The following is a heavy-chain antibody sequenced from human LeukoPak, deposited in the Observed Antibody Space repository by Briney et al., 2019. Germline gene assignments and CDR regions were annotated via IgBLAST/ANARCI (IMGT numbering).Heavy chain of an antibody. CDR2: INRDGSST. V-gene: IGHV3-74*01. D-gene: IGHD1-1*01. CDR3: ARDSGTDDAFDI. CDR1: GFTFSSYW. Sequence: GGSLRLSCAASGFTFSSYWMHWVRQAPGKGLVWVSRINRDGSSTSYADSVKGRFTISRDSAKNTLDLQMNSLRAEDTAVYYCARDSGTDDAFDIWGQGTMVTVSS. J-gene: IGHJ3*02.